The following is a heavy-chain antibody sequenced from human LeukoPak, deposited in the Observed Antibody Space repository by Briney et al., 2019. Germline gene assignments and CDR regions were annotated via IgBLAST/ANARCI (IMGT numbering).Heavy chain of an antibody. V-gene: IGHV3-48*03. J-gene: IGHJ5*02. CDR3: ARDTVNGPFVISLDL. CDR1: GFSFSSFE. CDR2: ISRGGNTE. D-gene: IGHD2-8*01. Sequence: GGSLRLSCAASGFSFSSFEMNWVRQAPGKGPEWVFHISRGGNTEYYADSVRGRFTMSRDNAKNLLYLQMNSLRDEDTAVYYCARDTVNGPFVISLDLWGQGALVTVSS.